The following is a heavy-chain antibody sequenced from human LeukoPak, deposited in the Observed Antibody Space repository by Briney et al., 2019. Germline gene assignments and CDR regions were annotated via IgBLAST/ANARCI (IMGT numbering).Heavy chain of an antibody. V-gene: IGHV3-15*01. D-gene: IGHD5-12*01. CDR3: TTYPSYRDSYYFDY. CDR1: GFTFSNGW. Sequence: KPGGSLRLSCATSGFTFSNGWMPWVRQCPGKGLEWVGHIRTKSTGGTTYYAAAVKGRFTISRDDSKNTLYLQMNSLKTEDTAVYYCTTYPSYRDSYYFDYWGQGTLVSISS. CDR2: IRTKSTGGTT. J-gene: IGHJ4*02.